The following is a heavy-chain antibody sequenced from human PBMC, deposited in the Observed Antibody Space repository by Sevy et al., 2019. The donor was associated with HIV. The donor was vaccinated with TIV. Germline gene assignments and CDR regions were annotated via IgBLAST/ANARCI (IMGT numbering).Heavy chain of an antibody. V-gene: IGHV3-74*01. D-gene: IGHD2-21*01. CDR1: GFTFSSFW. CDR3: ARVDVADCS. J-gene: IGHJ4*02. CDR2: INGDGSTT. Sequence: GGSLRLSCAASGFTFSSFWMHWVRQAPGKGLVWVSRINGDGSTTTYADSVKGRFTISRDNAKNTLYLQMNSLRAEDTAVYYCARVDVADCSWGQGTLVTVSS.